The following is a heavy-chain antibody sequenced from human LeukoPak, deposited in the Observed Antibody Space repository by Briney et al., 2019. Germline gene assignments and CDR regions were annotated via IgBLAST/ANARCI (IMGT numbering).Heavy chain of an antibody. Sequence: GRSLRLSCAASGFTFSSYGMHWVRQAPGKGLECVAVIWYDGSNKYYADSVKGRFTISRDNSKNTLFLQMNSLRAEDTAVYYCARDPDDYGDYSYFDYWGQGTLVTVFS. J-gene: IGHJ4*02. V-gene: IGHV3-33*01. CDR1: GFTFSSYG. CDR3: ARDPDDYGDYSYFDY. CDR2: IWYDGSNK. D-gene: IGHD4-17*01.